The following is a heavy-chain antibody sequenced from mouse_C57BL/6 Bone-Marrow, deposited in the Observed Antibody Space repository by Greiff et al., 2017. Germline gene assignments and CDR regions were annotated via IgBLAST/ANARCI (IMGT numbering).Heavy chain of an antibody. V-gene: IGHV5-17*01. CDR2: ISSGSSTI. J-gene: IGHJ2*01. CDR1: GFTFSDYG. CDR3: AREYYGSLDY. D-gene: IGHD1-1*01. Sequence: EVMLVESGGGLVKPGGSLKLSCAASGFTFSDYGMHWVRQAPEKGLEWVAYISSGSSTIYYADTVKGRFTISRDNAKNTLFLQMTRLRSEDTAMYYCAREYYGSLDYWGQGTTRTVSS.